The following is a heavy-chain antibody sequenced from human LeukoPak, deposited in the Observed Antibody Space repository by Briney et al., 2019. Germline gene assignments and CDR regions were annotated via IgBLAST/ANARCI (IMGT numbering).Heavy chain of an antibody. J-gene: IGHJ4*02. V-gene: IGHV3-7*03. CDR2: INRDGSDK. CDR1: GFTFSSYW. CDR3: ARNVYTLY. D-gene: IGHD5/OR15-5a*01. Sequence: GGSLRLSCAASGFTFSSYWMSWVRQAPGKGLEWVANINRDGSDKYYVDSVKGRFTISRDNAKNPLYLQMNSLRAEDTAVYYCARNVYTLYWGQGTLVTVSS.